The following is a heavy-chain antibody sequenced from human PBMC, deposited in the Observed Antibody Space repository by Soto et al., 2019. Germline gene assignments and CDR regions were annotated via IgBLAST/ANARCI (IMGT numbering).Heavy chain of an antibody. Sequence: GGSLRLSCAASGFTFSSYGMHWVRQAPGKGLEWVAVIWYDGSNKYYADSVKGRFTISRDNSKNTLYLQMNSLRAEDTAVYYCAREIWSGIAARGHYYYGMDVWGQGTTVTVSS. CDR3: AREIWSGIAARGHYYYGMDV. J-gene: IGHJ6*02. V-gene: IGHV3-33*01. CDR2: IWYDGSNK. D-gene: IGHD6-6*01. CDR1: GFTFSSYG.